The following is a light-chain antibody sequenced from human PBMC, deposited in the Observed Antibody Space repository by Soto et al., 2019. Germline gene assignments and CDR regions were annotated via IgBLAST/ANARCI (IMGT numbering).Light chain of an antibody. J-gene: IGLJ1*01. CDR3: AAWDDSLNGPV. V-gene: IGLV1-44*01. CDR1: SSNIGSNT. CDR2: SNN. Sequence: QSVLPLPPQPGTPGQRVTISCSGSSSNIGSNTVNWYQQLPGTAPKLLIYSNNQRPSGVPDRFSGSKSGTSASLAISGLQSEDEADYYCAAWDDSLNGPVFGTGTKVTVL.